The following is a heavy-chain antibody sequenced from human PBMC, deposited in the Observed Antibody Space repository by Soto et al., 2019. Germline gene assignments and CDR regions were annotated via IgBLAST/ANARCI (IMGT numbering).Heavy chain of an antibody. Sequence: GGSLRLSCATSGFTFSYYAMTWVRHVPGRGLEWVASLDGAGGSTYYADSVRGRFTISRDNSQNTLFLQMKRLTVDDTAIYYCAAPRDEYGSGVSWFTYGMDIWGQGTTVTVSS. CDR2: LDGAGGST. CDR1: GFTFSYYA. D-gene: IGHD3-10*01. V-gene: IGHV3-23*01. CDR3: AAPRDEYGSGVSWFTYGMDI. J-gene: IGHJ6*02.